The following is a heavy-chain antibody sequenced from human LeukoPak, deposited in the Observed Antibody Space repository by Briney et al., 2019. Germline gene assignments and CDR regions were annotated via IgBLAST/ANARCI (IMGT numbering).Heavy chain of an antibody. CDR2: IYSGGST. V-gene: IGHV3-66*01. Sequence: GGSLRLSCAASGFTVSSNYMSWVRQAPGKGLEWVSVIYSGGSTYYADSVKGRFTISRDNSKNTLYLQMNSLRAEVTAVYYCARDPFPFDLPGQQNDYWGQGTLVTVSS. D-gene: IGHD3-9*01. J-gene: IGHJ4*02. CDR1: GFTVSSNY. CDR3: ARDPFPFDLPGQQNDY.